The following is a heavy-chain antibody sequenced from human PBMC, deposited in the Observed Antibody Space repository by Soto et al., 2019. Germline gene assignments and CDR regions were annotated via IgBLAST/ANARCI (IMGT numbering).Heavy chain of an antibody. CDR3: ARDRGRMVRGAPHTYGMDV. Sequence: SVKVSCKASGGTFSSYTISWVRQAPGQGLEWMGRIIPILGIANYAQKFQGRVTITRDTSAGTAYMELSSLRSEDTAVYYCARDRGRMVRGAPHTYGMDVWGQGTTVTVSS. J-gene: IGHJ6*02. CDR1: GGTFSSYT. D-gene: IGHD3-10*01. V-gene: IGHV1-69*04. CDR2: IIPILGIA.